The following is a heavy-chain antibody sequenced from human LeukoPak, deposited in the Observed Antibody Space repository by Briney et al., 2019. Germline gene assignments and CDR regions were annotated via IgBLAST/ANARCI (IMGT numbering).Heavy chain of an antibody. J-gene: IGHJ4*02. D-gene: IGHD3-22*01. V-gene: IGHV4-34*01. Sequence: SETLSLTCAVYGGSFSGYYWSLIRQPPGKGLEWIGEINHSGSTNYNPSLKSRVTISVDTSKNQFSLKLSSVTAADTAVYYCASRRRYYYDSSGYYTDYWGQGTLVTVSS. CDR2: INHSGST. CDR1: GGSFSGYY. CDR3: ASRRRYYYDSSGYYTDY.